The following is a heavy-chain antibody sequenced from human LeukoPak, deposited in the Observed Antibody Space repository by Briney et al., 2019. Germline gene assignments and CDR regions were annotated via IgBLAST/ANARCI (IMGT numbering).Heavy chain of an antibody. J-gene: IGHJ4*02. D-gene: IGHD6-19*01. Sequence: GGSLRLSCAASGFTFSSYAMSWVRQAPGKGLEWVSAISGSGGSTYYADSVKGRFTISRDNSKNTLSLQMTSLRAEDTAVYYCASLAVAGTQRVDYWGQGTLVTVSS. CDR3: ASLAVAGTQRVDY. CDR1: GFTFSSYA. CDR2: ISGSGGST. V-gene: IGHV3-23*01.